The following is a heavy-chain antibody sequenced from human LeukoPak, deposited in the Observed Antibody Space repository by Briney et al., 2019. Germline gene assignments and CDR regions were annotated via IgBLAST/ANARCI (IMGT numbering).Heavy chain of an antibody. Sequence: KTGGTLRLSCAASGFTFSSYGMSWVRQAPGKGLEWVSGISGSGGSTYYADSVKGRFTISRDNSKNTLYLQMNSLRAEDTAVYYCAKVAGKIGYYFDYWGQGTLVTVSS. J-gene: IGHJ4*02. CDR3: AKVAGKIGYYFDY. V-gene: IGHV3-23*01. D-gene: IGHD6-19*01. CDR2: ISGSGGST. CDR1: GFTFSSYG.